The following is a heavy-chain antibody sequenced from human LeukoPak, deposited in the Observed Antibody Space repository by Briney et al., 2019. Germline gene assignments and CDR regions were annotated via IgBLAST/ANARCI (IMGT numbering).Heavy chain of an antibody. J-gene: IGHJ6*02. CDR2: ISSSSSYI. D-gene: IGHD2-15*01. CDR1: GFTFSSYS. CDR3: AREFVVVVAASYYYYYGMDV. V-gene: IGHV3-21*01. Sequence: GGSLRLSCAASGFTFSSYSMNWVRQAPGKGLEWVSSISSSSSYIYCADSVKGRFTISRDNAKNSLYLQMNSLRAEDTAVYYCAREFVVVVAASYYYYYGMDVWGQGTTVTVSS.